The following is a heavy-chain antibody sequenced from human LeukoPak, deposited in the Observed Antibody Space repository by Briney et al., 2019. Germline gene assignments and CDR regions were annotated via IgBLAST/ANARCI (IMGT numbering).Heavy chain of an antibody. Sequence: GGSLRLSCAASGFTFSNYWMSWIRQAPGKGLQWVANIKQDGSEKYYVDSVKGRFTITRDNAKKSLYLQMNRLRAEDTAVYYCARDDDWNYEDYWGQGTLVTVSS. CDR3: ARDDDWNYEDY. V-gene: IGHV3-7*01. CDR1: GFTFSNYW. D-gene: IGHD1-7*01. CDR2: IKQDGSEK. J-gene: IGHJ4*02.